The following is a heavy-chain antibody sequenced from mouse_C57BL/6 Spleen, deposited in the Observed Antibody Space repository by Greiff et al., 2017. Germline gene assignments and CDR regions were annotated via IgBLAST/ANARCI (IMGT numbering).Heavy chain of an antibody. V-gene: IGHV1-52*01. CDR3: ARFTTVCATDD. J-gene: IGHJ4*01. D-gene: IGHD1-1*01. CDR1: GYTFTSYW. CDR2: IDPSDSET. Sequence: QVQLQQPGAELVRPGSSVKLSCKASGYTFTSYWMHWVKQRPIQGLEWIGNIDPSDSETNYNQKFKDKATLTVDKSYSTAYMQLSSLTSEDSAGYYCARFTTVCATDDWGQGTSVTVSS.